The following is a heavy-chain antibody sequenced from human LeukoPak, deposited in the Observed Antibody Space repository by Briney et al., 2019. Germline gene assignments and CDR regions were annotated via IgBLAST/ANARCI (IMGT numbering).Heavy chain of an antibody. V-gene: IGHV3-23*01. CDR3: AKVAVGGYSYGYKGFDY. CDR1: GFTFDNYA. Sequence: SGGSLRLSCAASGFTFDNYAMAWVRQAPGKGLEWVSTICGSCANTHYADSVKGRFTISRDNSKNMLYLQMSSLRAEDTAVYYCAKVAVGGYSYGYKGFDYWGQGTLVTVSS. D-gene: IGHD5-18*01. CDR2: ICGSCANT. J-gene: IGHJ4*02.